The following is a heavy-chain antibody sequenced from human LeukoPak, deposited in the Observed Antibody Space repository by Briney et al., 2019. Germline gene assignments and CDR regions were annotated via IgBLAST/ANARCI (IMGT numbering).Heavy chain of an antibody. J-gene: IGHJ3*01. CDR1: GFTFSDYG. CDR3: AKEAGLFDV. Sequence: SGGSLRLSCAVSGFTFSDYGMHWVRQAPGKGLEWVSSISSSSCYIYYADSMKGRFIISRDNSKKILYLQMNSLRAEDTAMYYCAKEAGLFDVWGQGTMVTVSS. CDR2: ISSSSCYI. V-gene: IGHV3-21*04.